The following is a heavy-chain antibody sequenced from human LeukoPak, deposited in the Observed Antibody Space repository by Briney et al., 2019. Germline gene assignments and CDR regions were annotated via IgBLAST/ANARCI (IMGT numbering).Heavy chain of an antibody. V-gene: IGHV1-69*13. J-gene: IGHJ5*02. D-gene: IGHD2-2*01. CDR2: IIPIFGTA. CDR3: AVIVVVPAATSTNWFDP. CDR1: GGTFSSYA. Sequence: VASVKVSCKASGGTFSSYAISWVRQAPGQGLEWVGGIIPIFGTANYAQKFQGRVTITADESTSTAYMELSSLRSEDTAVYYCAVIVVVPAATSTNWFDPWGQGTPVTVSS.